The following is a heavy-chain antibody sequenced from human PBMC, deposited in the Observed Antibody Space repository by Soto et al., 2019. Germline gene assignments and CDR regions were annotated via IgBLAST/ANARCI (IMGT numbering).Heavy chain of an antibody. V-gene: IGHV1-46*01. CDR1: GYTFTSYY. J-gene: IGHJ4*02. CDR3: ARRDCFSSSCYFKY. CDR2: INPSGATT. Sequence: QVSLVQSGAEVKKPGASVKVSCKASGYTFTSYYVHWVRQAPGQGLEWMGIINPSGATTTYAQNFQGRVAMTRDTSTSTVYMELSSQRSEDTAVYYCARRDCFSSSCYFKYWGQGTLVTVSS. D-gene: IGHD2-2*01.